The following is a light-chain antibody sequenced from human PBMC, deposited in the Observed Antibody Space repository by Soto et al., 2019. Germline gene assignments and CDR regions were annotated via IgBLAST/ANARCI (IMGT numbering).Light chain of an antibody. Sequence: SALTQPPSASGSPGQAVTISCTGTSSDVGGYNYVSWYQQRPGKAPKLIIYEVTKRPSGVPDRFSGSKSGNTASLTVSGLQAEDEADYYCTSYAGRNNLGVFGTGTKVTVL. V-gene: IGLV2-8*01. CDR3: TSYAGRNNLGV. CDR1: SSDVGGYNY. CDR2: EVT. J-gene: IGLJ1*01.